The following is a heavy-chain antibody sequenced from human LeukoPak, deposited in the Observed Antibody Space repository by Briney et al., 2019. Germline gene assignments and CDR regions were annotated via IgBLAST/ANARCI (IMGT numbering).Heavy chain of an antibody. CDR1: GFTFSSYE. V-gene: IGHV3-74*01. CDR2: ISADGTQT. D-gene: IGHD3-3*01. Sequence: PGGSLRLSCAASGFTFSSYEMNWVRQAPGKGLVWVSRISADGTQTNYADSVKGRFAISRDNAKNTLHLQMNSLRADDTAVYYCVSAYDFNRNFDFWGQGTLVSVSS. J-gene: IGHJ4*02. CDR3: VSAYDFNRNFDF.